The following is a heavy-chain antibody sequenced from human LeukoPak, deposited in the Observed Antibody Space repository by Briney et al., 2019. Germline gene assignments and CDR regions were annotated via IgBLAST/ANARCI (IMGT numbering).Heavy chain of an antibody. V-gene: IGHV3-66*01. CDR3: LSNSGH. CDR2: IFSGGNT. J-gene: IGHJ4*02. D-gene: IGHD5/OR15-5a*01. CDR1: GFTVSSNY. Sequence: SGGSLRLSCAASGFTVSSNYMSWVRQAPGKGLEWVSFIFSGGNTNYADSVKGRFTISRDNAKSSMLLQMSSLRAEDTAVYYCLSNSGHWGQGTRVTVSS.